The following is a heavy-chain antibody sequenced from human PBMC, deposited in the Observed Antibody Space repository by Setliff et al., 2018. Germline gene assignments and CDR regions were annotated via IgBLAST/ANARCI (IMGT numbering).Heavy chain of an antibody. CDR1: GGSISSSNW. J-gene: IGHJ4*02. CDR2: IKQDGSDK. CDR3: ARLRKDYGDYYYFDY. V-gene: IGHV3-7*01. Sequence: PSETLSLTCAVSGGSISSSNWWSWVRQTAGKGLEWVANIKQDGSDKYYVDSVKGRFTISRDNAKNSLYLQMNSLRADDTAVYYCARLRKDYGDYYYFDYWGQGTLVTVSS. D-gene: IGHD4-17*01.